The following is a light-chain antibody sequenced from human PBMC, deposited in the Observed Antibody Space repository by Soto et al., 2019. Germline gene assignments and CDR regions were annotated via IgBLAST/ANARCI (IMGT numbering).Light chain of an antibody. CDR2: DAS. CDR3: HHRYNGPFT. V-gene: IGKV3-11*01. Sequence: EIVLTQSPATLSLSPGERATLSCRASQSVTSYLVWYQQKPGQAPRLLIYDASNRATGIPARFTGSGSGTDFSLTITSLEPEEFAFYYCHHRYNGPFTFGQGTRLEIK. J-gene: IGKJ5*01. CDR1: QSVTSY.